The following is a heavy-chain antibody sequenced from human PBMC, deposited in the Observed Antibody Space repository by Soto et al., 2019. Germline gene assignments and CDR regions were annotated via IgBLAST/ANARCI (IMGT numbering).Heavy chain of an antibody. J-gene: IGHJ3*02. CDR3: AREVKSAAASDGFAI. D-gene: IGHD2-15*01. Sequence: LSRTCTVSGGSIISDNSFWSWIRQHPGKGLEWIGYIDYIGRAYYNPSLKSRVTTSVDTSKNQFSLRLSSVTVADTATYFCAREVKSAAASDGFAIWGQGTVVTVSS. CDR2: IDYIGRA. CDR1: GGSIISDNSF. V-gene: IGHV4-31*02.